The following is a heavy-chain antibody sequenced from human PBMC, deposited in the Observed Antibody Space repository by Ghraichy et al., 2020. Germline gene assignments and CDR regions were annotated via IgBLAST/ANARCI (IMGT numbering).Heavy chain of an antibody. CDR3: TREFYWRFDS. D-gene: IGHD3-9*01. CDR2: IKPDGSEE. V-gene: IGHV3-7*01. J-gene: IGHJ4*02. Sequence: GGSLRLSCAASVFTFSSYSMTWVRQAPGKGLEEVAKIKPDGSEEFYVGSVKGRFTISRDNAKSSLYLQMSGLRGEDTAVYYCTREFYWRFDSWGQGTLVTVSS. CDR1: VFTFSSYS.